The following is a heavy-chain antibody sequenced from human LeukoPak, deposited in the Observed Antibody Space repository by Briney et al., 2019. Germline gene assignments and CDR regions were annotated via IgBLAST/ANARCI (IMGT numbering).Heavy chain of an antibody. CDR1: GFTFSSYS. CDR3: AKDQVLWFGDITVGPFDY. J-gene: IGHJ4*02. CDR2: ISYDDTNK. V-gene: IGHV3-30*04. D-gene: IGHD3-10*01. Sequence: PGGSLRLSCAASGFTFSSYSMNWVRQAPGKGLEWVAVISYDDTNKYYVDSVKGRFTISRDNSKNTLYLQMNSLRAEDTAVYYCAKDQVLWFGDITVGPFDYWGQGTLVTVSS.